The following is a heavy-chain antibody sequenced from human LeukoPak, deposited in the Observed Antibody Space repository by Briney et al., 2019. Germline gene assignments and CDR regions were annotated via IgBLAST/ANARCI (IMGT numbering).Heavy chain of an antibody. CDR1: GGSISSYY. Sequence: SETLSLTCTVSGGSISSYYWSWIRQPPGEGLEWIGYIYYSGSTNYNPSLKSRVTISVDTSKNQFSLKLSSVTAADTAVYYCARTGYSSGWYFDYWGQGTLVTVSS. V-gene: IGHV4-59*01. CDR2: IYYSGST. J-gene: IGHJ4*02. D-gene: IGHD6-19*01. CDR3: ARTGYSSGWYFDY.